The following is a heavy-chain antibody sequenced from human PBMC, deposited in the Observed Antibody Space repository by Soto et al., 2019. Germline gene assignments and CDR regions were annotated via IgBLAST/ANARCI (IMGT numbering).Heavy chain of an antibody. CDR2: IYYSGST. V-gene: IGHV4-31*03. Sequence: QVQLQESGPGLVKPSQTLSLTCTVSGGSISSGGYYWSWIRKHPGKGLEWIGYIYYSGSTYYNRSLNRRVTISVDTSKNQFSLKLSSVTAADTAVYYCARALVDTAMASGYFDYWGQGPLVTVSS. CDR3: ARALVDTAMASGYFDY. D-gene: IGHD5-18*01. CDR1: GGSISSGGYY. J-gene: IGHJ4*02.